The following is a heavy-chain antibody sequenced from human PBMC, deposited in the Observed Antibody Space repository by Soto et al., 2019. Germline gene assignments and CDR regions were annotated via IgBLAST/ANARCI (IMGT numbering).Heavy chain of an antibody. Sequence: VASVKVSCKASGYTFTSYAMHWVRQAPGQRLEWMGWINAGNGNTKYSQKFQGRVTITRDTSASTAYMELSSLRSEDTAVYYCARAPPIAAAGPFDYWGQGTLVTVSS. V-gene: IGHV1-3*01. J-gene: IGHJ4*02. CDR3: ARAPPIAAAGPFDY. D-gene: IGHD6-13*01. CDR2: INAGNGNT. CDR1: GYTFTSYA.